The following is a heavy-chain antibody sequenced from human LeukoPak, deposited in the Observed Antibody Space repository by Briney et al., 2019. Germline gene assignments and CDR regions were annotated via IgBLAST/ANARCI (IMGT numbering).Heavy chain of an antibody. J-gene: IGHJ4*02. CDR1: GFTFSSFG. CDR2: IWYDESKK. V-gene: IGHV3-33*06. CDR3: AKDGGIAARSPRVDY. D-gene: IGHD6-6*01. Sequence: GGSLRLSCAASGFTFSSFGMHWVRQAPGKGLEWVAVIWYDESKKFYADPVKGRFTISRDNSKYTLYLQMNSLRAEDTAVYYCAKDGGIAARSPRVDYWGQGTLVTVSS.